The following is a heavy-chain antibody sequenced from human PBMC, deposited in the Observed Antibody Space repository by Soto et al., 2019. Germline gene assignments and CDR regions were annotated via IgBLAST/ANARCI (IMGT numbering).Heavy chain of an antibody. V-gene: IGHV3-30*18. CDR3: AKDSSTSCLDY. J-gene: IGHJ4*02. CDR1: GFTFSSYG. CDR2: ISYDGSNI. D-gene: IGHD2-2*01. Sequence: QVQLVESGGGVVQPGRALRLSCAASGFTFSSYGMHWVRQAPGKGLEWVAVISYDGSNIYYADSVKGRFTISRDNSKNTLYLQMNSLRAEDTAVYYCAKDSSTSCLDYWGQGTLVTVSS.